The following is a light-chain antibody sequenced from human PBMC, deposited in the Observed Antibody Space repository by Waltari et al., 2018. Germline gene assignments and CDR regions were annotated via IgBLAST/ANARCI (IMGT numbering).Light chain of an antibody. V-gene: IGLV2-23*02. J-gene: IGLJ3*02. CDR3: CSDAGSSTWV. CDR2: VVS. Sequence: QSALTQPASVSGSPGQSITISCTGTSSDVGSYNLFSWYQQPPGKAPKLMIYVVSERHLGVSNRFSGSKSVNTASLTISGIQAEDEADYYCCSDAGSSTWVFGGGTKLTVL. CDR1: SSDVGSYNL.